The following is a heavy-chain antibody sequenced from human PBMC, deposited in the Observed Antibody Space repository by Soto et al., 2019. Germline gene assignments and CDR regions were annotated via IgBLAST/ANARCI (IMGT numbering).Heavy chain of an antibody. Sequence: DVQLVESGGGLVQPGGSLRLSCAASGFTFTSYNMNWVRQAPGKGLDWVSYSSSNSDTIYYADSVKGRFTIHSANSKNSLQPTLNILRDDYTAEDYCARVGTIAVTTIADYWGQGTLVTVSS. CDR3: ARVGTIAVTTIADY. J-gene: IGHJ4*02. CDR1: GFTFTSYN. CDR2: SSSNSDTI. V-gene: IGHV3-48*02. D-gene: IGHD5-12*01.